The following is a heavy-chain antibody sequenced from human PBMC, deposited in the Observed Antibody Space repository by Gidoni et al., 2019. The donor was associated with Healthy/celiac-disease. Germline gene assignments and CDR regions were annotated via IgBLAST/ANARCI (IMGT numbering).Heavy chain of an antibody. J-gene: IGHJ4*02. CDR3: ARGWRFSSSSLGY. D-gene: IGHD6-6*01. V-gene: IGHV4-34*01. CDR2: INHSGST. Sequence: QVQLQQWGAGLLKPSETLSLTCAVYGGSFSGYYWSWIRQPPGKGLDWIGEINHSGSTNYNPSLKSRVTISVYTSKNQFSLKLSSVTAADTAVYYCARGWRFSSSSLGYWGQGTLVTVSS. CDR1: GGSFSGYY.